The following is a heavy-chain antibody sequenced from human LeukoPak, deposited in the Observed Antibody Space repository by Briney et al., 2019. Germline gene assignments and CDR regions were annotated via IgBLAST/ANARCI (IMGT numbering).Heavy chain of an antibody. D-gene: IGHD2-21*01. J-gene: IGHJ4*02. V-gene: IGHV4-34*01. CDR2: INHSGST. CDR1: GGSFSGYY. Sequence: SETLSLTCAVYGGSFSGYYWSWIRQPPGEGLEWIGEINHSGSTNYNPSLKSRVTISVDTSKNQFSLKLSSVTAADTAVYYCARGLRLWLRFPFDYWGQGTLVTVSS. CDR3: ARGLRLWLRFPFDY.